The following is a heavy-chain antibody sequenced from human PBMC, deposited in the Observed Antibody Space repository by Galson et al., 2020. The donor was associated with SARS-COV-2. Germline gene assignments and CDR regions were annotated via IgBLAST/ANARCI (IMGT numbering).Heavy chain of an antibody. Sequence: GESLKISCAASGFTFSSYAMSWVRQAPGKGLEWVSAISGSGGSTYYADSVKGRFTISRDNSKNTLYLQMNSLRAEDTAVYYCAKSRMIVVVVAVFDAFDIWGQGTMVTVSS. CDR3: AKSRMIVVVVAVFDAFDI. D-gene: IGHD2-15*01. V-gene: IGHV3-23*01. J-gene: IGHJ3*02. CDR1: GFTFSSYA. CDR2: ISGSGGST.